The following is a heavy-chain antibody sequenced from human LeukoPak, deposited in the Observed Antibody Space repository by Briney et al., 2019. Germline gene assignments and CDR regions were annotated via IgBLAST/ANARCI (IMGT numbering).Heavy chain of an antibody. CDR1: GFTFTSSA. D-gene: IGHD4-11*01. J-gene: IGHJ4*02. V-gene: IGHV1-58*01. CDR2: IVVGSGNT. CDR3: AGVTISV. Sequence: SVKVSSKASGFTFTSSAVQWVRQARGQRREWIGWIVVGSGNTNYAQKVQERVTITRDMSTSTAYMELSSLRSEDTAVYYCAGVTISVWGQGTLVTVSS.